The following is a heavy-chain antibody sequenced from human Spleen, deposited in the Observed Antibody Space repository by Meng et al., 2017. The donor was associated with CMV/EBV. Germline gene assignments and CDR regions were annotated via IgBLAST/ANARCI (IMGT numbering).Heavy chain of an antibody. V-gene: IGHV4-34*01. J-gene: IGHJ4*02. CDR2: INHSGST. CDR1: DYY. Sequence: DYYWSCIRQSPGKGLEWIGEINHSGSTNYNPSLKSRVTISVDTSKNQFSLKLSSVTAADTAVYYCARVPSLGYCSSTSCPRGTYFDYWGQGTLVTVSS. CDR3: ARVPSLGYCSSTSCPRGTYFDY. D-gene: IGHD2-2*01.